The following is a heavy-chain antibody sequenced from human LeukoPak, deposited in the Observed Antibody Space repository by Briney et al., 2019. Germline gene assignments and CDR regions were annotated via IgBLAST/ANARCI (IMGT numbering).Heavy chain of an antibody. CDR3: VSFYETY. Sequence: GGSLRLSCAASGNYWMHWVRQAPGKGLVWVPHINSDGSWTTYVDSVKGRFTISKDNAKNMVYLQMNNLRAEDTAVYYCVSFYETYWGRGTLVTVSS. J-gene: IGHJ4*02. CDR1: GNYW. D-gene: IGHD2-2*01. CDR2: INSDGSWT. V-gene: IGHV3-74*01.